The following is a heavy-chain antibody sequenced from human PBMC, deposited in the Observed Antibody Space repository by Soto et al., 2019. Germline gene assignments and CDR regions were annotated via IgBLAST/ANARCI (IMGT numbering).Heavy chain of an antibody. D-gene: IGHD6-13*01. CDR1: GFTFDDYA. Sequence: EVQLVESGGGLGQPGGSLRLSCAASGFTFDDYAMHWVRHAPGKGLEWVSGISWNSDNVGYGDSVKGRFTISRDNAKNSLYLQMNGLRAEDPAFYYCAKDTQSSNLNALDVWGQGTTVTVSS. V-gene: IGHV3-9*01. CDR3: AKDTQSSNLNALDV. CDR2: ISWNSDNV. J-gene: IGHJ3*01.